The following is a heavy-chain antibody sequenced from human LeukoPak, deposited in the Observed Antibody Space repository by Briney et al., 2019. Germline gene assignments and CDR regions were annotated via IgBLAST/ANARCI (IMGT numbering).Heavy chain of an antibody. V-gene: IGHV3-21*01. Sequence: GGSLRLSCAASGFTFNTYTMNWVRQAPGKGLEWVSSISSSSNHIYYADSVKGRFTISRDNAANSLYLQMNSLRAEDTAVYHCARDRGLTYYYDSSGYRPMDVWGKGTTVTVSS. J-gene: IGHJ6*03. CDR2: ISSSSNHI. D-gene: IGHD3-22*01. CDR3: ARDRGLTYYYDSSGYRPMDV. CDR1: GFTFNTYT.